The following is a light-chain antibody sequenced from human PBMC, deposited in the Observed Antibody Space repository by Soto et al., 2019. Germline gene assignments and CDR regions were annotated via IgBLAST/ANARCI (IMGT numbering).Light chain of an antibody. CDR3: QQYDNLPLT. J-gene: IGKJ4*01. CDR1: QDISKY. Sequence: DIQMTQSPSSLSASVGDRVISTCQASQDISKYLNWYQQKPGKAPKLLIYDASKLETGVPSRFSGSASGTDFTFTISSLQPEDIATYYCQQYDNLPLTFGGGTKVEIK. V-gene: IGKV1-33*01. CDR2: DAS.